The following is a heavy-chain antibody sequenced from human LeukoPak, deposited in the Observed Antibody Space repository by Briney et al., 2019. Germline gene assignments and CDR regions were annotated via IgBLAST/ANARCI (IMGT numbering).Heavy chain of an antibody. Sequence: GGSLRLSCAASGFTVSSNYMSWVRQAPGKGLEWVSDIYSGGSTYYADSVKGRFTISSDSSKNTLYLQMNSLRAEDTAVYYCARVLAMVRGVIDYWGQGTLVTVSS. CDR1: GFTVSSNY. CDR3: ARVLAMVRGVIDY. V-gene: IGHV3-66*01. CDR2: IYSGGST. D-gene: IGHD3-10*01. J-gene: IGHJ4*02.